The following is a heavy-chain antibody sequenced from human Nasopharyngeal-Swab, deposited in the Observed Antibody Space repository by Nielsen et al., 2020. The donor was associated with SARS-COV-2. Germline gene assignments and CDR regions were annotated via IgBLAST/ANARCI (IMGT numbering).Heavy chain of an antibody. CDR2: TYYRSKWYN. J-gene: IGHJ6*03. CDR3: AGARGAYGDYYYYYYTDV. Sequence: SCAISGDSVSSSSAAWNWIRQSPSRGLEWLGRTYYRSKWYNDYAVSVKSRITINPDTSKNQFSLHLNSVTPEDTAVYYCAGARGAYGDYYYYYYTDVWGKGTTVTVSS. V-gene: IGHV6-1*01. CDR1: GDSVSSSSAA. D-gene: IGHD4-17*01.